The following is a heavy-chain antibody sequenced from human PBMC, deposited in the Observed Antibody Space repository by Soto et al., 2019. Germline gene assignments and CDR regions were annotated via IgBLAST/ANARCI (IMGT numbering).Heavy chain of an antibody. CDR3: ARGRPQKGGYCSSTSCYSYNYYHMDV. J-gene: IGHJ6*03. CDR1: GGSISSYY. CDR2: IYYSGST. D-gene: IGHD2-2*01. Sequence: SETLSHPCTVSGGSISSYYWSWFRQPPGKGLEWIGYIYYSGSTNYNPSLKSRVTISVDTSKNQFSLKLSSVTAADTAVYYCARGRPQKGGYCSSTSCYSYNYYHMDVWGKGTTVT. V-gene: IGHV4-59*01.